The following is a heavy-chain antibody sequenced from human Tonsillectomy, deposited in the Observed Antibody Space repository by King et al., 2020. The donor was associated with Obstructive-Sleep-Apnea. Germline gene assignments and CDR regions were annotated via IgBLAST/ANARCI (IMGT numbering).Heavy chain of an antibody. CDR1: GGSISSSSYY. J-gene: IGHJ5*02. V-gene: IGHV4-39*07. CDR2: IYYSGST. D-gene: IGHD5-18*01. Sequence: QLQESGPGLVKPSETLSLTCTVSGGSISSSSYYWGWIRQPPGKGLEWIGSIYYSGSTYYNPSLKSRVTISVDTSKNRFSLKLGSVTAADTAVYYCARDPGTAMVRGWFDPWGQGTLVTVSS. CDR3: ARDPGTAMVRGWFDP.